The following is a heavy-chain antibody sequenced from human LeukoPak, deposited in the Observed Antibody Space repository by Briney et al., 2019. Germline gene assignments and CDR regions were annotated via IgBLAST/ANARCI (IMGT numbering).Heavy chain of an antibody. D-gene: IGHD3-3*02. J-gene: IGHJ4*02. CDR3: ARDSLALKSPTSYFDY. CDR1: GLTSSNYA. CDR2: ISDNGGTT. Sequence: PGGSLRLSCAASGLTSSNYAMSWVRQAPGKGLEWVSTISDNGGTTYYADSVKGRFTSSRDNSKNSLYLQMNSLRAEDTAVYYCARDSLALKSPTSYFDYWGQGTLVTVSS. V-gene: IGHV3-23*01.